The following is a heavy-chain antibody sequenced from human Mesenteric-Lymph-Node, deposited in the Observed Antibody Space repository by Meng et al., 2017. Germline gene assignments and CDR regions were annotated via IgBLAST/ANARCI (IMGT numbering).Heavy chain of an antibody. J-gene: IGHJ4*02. CDR2: FVNYGDT. D-gene: IGHD3-10*01. CDR3: ARGTPGRSYCDY. CDR1: GYTFTSFA. V-gene: IGHV1-18*01. Sequence: QVQLVQSGSELKKPGASVKVSCKASGYTFTSFAINWVRQAPGQGLEWVGWFVNYGDTYPAPKFQGRVSMTTDTHTNTVFMELRSLTSDDTAVYYCARGTPGRSYCDYWGQGTLVTVSS.